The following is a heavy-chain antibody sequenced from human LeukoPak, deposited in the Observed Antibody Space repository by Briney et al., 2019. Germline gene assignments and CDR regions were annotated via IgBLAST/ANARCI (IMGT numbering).Heavy chain of an antibody. CDR2: ISSSSSYI. Sequence: GGSLRLSCAASGFTFSSYSMNWVRRAPGKGLEWVSSISSSSSYIYYADSVKGRFTISRDNSKNTLYLQMNSLRAEDTAVYYCAKEYGYTYGEFDYWGQGTLVTVSS. CDR3: AKEYGYTYGEFDY. CDR1: GFTFSSYS. D-gene: IGHD5-18*01. J-gene: IGHJ4*02. V-gene: IGHV3-21*04.